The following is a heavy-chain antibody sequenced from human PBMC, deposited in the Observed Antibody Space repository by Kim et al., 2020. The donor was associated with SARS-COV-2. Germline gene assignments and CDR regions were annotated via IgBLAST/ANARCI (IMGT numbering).Heavy chain of an antibody. D-gene: IGHD3-10*01. CDR3: ARAVGTYYYGSESYPADY. V-gene: IGHV3-11*05. Sequence: KGRFTISRDNAKNSLYLQMNSLRAEDTAVYYCARAVGTYYYGSESYPADYWGQGTLVTVSS. J-gene: IGHJ4*02.